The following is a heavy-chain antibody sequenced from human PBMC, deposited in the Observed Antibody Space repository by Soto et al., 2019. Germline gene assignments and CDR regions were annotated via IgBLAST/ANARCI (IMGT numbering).Heavy chain of an antibody. CDR2: ISSSSSYI. Sequence: GGSLRLSCAASGFTFSSYSMNWVRQAPGKGLEWVSSISSSSSYIYYADSVKGRFTISRDNAKNSLYLQMNSLRAEDTAVYYCARTYCSGGSCYSVFAGYYYGMDVWGQGTTVTVS. CDR3: ARTYCSGGSCYSVFAGYYYGMDV. CDR1: GFTFSSYS. D-gene: IGHD2-15*01. J-gene: IGHJ6*02. V-gene: IGHV3-21*01.